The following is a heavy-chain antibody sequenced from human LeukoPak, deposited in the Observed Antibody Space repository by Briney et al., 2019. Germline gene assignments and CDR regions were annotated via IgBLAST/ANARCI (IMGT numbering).Heavy chain of an antibody. CDR1: GFTFSSYA. J-gene: IGHJ3*01. Sequence: GGSLRLSCAASGFTFSSYAMSWVRQAPGKGLEWVSAISGSGGSTYYADSVKGRFTISRDNSKNTLYLQMSSLRAEDTAMYYCAKVRDTRDWYKDAFDVWGQGTRVTVSS. V-gene: IGHV3-23*01. CDR2: ISGSGGST. D-gene: IGHD6-19*01. CDR3: AKVRDTRDWYKDAFDV.